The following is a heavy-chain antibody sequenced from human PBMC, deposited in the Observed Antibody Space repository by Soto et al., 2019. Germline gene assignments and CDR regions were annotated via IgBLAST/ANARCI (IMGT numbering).Heavy chain of an antibody. CDR3: AREVAGVYYYYGMDV. V-gene: IGHV1-18*04. Sequence: ASVKVSCKASGYAFTSYGISWVRQAPGQGLEWMGWISAYNGNTNYAQKLQGRVTMTTDTSTSTAYMELRSLRSDDTAVYYCAREVAGVYYYYGMDVWGQGTTVT. J-gene: IGHJ6*02. CDR2: ISAYNGNT. CDR1: GYAFTSYG. D-gene: IGHD6-19*01.